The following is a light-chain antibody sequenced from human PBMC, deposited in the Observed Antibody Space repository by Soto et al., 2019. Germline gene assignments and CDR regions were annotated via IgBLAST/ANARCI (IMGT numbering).Light chain of an antibody. V-gene: IGKV1D-12*01. Sequence: DIQMTQSPSSVSASVGERVTITCRASQGSSSWLAWYQKKPGKTPKLLIYAASSLQSGAPSRFSGSGSGSDFTLTISSLQPEDFATYYCQQANSFPITFGQGTRLEIK. CDR3: QQANSFPIT. J-gene: IGKJ5*01. CDR2: AAS. CDR1: QGSSSW.